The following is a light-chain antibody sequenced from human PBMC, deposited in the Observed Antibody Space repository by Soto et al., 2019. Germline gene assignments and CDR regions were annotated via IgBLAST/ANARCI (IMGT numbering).Light chain of an antibody. J-gene: IGKJ4*01. CDR2: LGS. Sequence: DIVMTQSPLYLPVTPGEPASISCRSSQSLLHSDGYKYLDWYLQKPGQSPQLLIYLGSNRASGVPDRFSGSGSGTDFTLTISRVEAEDVGVYYCMQALQTPLTFGGGTRLEIK. CDR1: QSLLHSDGYKY. CDR3: MQALQTPLT. V-gene: IGKV2-28*01.